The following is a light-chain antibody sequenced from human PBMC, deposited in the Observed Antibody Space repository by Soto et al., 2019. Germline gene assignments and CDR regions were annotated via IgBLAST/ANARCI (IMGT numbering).Light chain of an antibody. CDR2: EVS. J-gene: IGLJ3*02. CDR3: TSYTSSDKWV. V-gene: IGLV2-14*01. Sequence: QSVLTQPASVSGSPGQSITISCTGTSSDVGGYNYVSWYQQHPGKAPKLMLYEVSNRPSGVANRFSGSKSGNTASLTLYGLEAEDVADYYCTSYTSSDKWVFGGGTTGTVL. CDR1: SSDVGGYNY.